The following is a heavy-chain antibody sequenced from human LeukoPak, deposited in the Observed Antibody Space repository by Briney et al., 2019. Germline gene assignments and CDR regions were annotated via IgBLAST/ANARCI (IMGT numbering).Heavy chain of an antibody. V-gene: IGHV3-74*01. J-gene: IGHJ4*02. Sequence: GGSLRLSCAASGFTFRDDWMHWVRQAPGKGLVWVSRINGDGSHTAYADSVKGRFTISRDNDKKTLYLQMHSLRAEDTAVYFCAKRYFEGDILDRHFDSWGQGTLVTVSS. CDR2: INGDGSHT. CDR3: AKRYFEGDILDRHFDS. D-gene: IGHD3-9*01. CDR1: GFTFRDDW.